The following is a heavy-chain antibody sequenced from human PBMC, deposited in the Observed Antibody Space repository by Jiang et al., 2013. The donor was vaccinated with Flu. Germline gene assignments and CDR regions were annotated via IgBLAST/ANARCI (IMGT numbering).Heavy chain of an antibody. CDR2: INHSGST. CDR1: GGSFSGYY. D-gene: IGHD3-10*01. CDR3: ARGRLLWFRELLYYRNW. V-gene: IGHV4-34*01. Sequence: LLKPSETLSLTCAVYGGSFSGYYWSWIRHAPQGKGLEWIGEINHSGSTNDNPSLKSRVTISVDTSKNQFSLKLSSVTAADTAVYYCARGRLLWFRELLYYRNW. J-gene: IGHJ5*01.